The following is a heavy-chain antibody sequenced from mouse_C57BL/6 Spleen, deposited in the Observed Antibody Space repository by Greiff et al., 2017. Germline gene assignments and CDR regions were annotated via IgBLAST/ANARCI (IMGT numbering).Heavy chain of an antibody. D-gene: IGHD1-1*01. V-gene: IGHV1-42*01. CDR2: INPSNGGT. Sequence: EVQLQQSGPELVKPGASVKISCKASGYSFTGYYMNWVKQSPEKSLEWIGEINPSNGGTTYNQKFKAKATLTVDKSSSTAYMQLKSLTSEDSAVYYCARWGYGSSYAMDYWGQGTSVTVSS. J-gene: IGHJ4*01. CDR3: ARWGYGSSYAMDY. CDR1: GYSFTGYY.